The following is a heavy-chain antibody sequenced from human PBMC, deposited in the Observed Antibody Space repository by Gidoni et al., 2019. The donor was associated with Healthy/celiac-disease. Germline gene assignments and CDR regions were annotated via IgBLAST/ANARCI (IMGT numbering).Heavy chain of an antibody. CDR3: ARLFEGIAAAGTPFDI. V-gene: IGHV1-2*04. Sequence: QVQLVQSGAAVTKPGASVKVSCMASVYTLTCYYMHWVRQATGQCLEWMGWITPNSCGTNYAKKFQGWVTMTRETSNRTAYMELSRLRSEDTAVYYCARLFEGIAAAGTPFDIWGQGTMVTVSS. D-gene: IGHD6-13*01. CDR1: VYTLTCYY. CDR2: ITPNSCGT. J-gene: IGHJ3*02.